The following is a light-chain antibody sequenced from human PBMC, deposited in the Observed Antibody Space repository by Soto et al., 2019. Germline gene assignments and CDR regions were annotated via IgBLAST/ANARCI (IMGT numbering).Light chain of an antibody. Sequence: QSALTQPRSVSGSPGQSVTISCTGTSSDVGGYNYVSWYQQQPGKAPKLMIYDVTKWPSGVPDRFSGSKSGNTASLTISGLQAEDEADYYCCSYAGSNTGVFGTGTKLTVL. J-gene: IGLJ1*01. CDR3: CSYAGSNTGV. CDR1: SSDVGGYNY. CDR2: DVT. V-gene: IGLV2-11*01.